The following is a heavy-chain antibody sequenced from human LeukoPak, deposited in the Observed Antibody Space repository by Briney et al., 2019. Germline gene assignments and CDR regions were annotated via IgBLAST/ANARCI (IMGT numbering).Heavy chain of an antibody. V-gene: IGHV1-2*06. J-gene: IGHJ3*02. D-gene: IGHD4-23*01. CDR3: ARDLSMTMVVTRDALDI. CDR1: GYSFTGYY. CDR2: INPNSGGT. Sequence: ASVKVSCKASGYSFTGYYMHWVRQAPGQGLEWMGRINPNSGGTNYAQKFQGRVTMTRDTSISTAYMELSSLRPDDTAVYYCARDLSMTMVVTRDALDIWGQGTMVTVSS.